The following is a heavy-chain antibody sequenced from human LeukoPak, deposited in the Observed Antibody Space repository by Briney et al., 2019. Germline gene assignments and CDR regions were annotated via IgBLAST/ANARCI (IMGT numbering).Heavy chain of an antibody. CDR3: ARLRKAMYFDY. V-gene: IGHV4-39*01. Sequence: RTSETLSLTCTVSGGSISSSSYYWGWIRQPPGKRLEWIGSIYYSGSTYYNPSLKSRVTISVDTSKNQFSLKLSSVTAADTAVYYCARLRKAMYFDYWGQGTLVTVSS. J-gene: IGHJ4*02. D-gene: IGHD5-18*01. CDR1: GGSISSSSYY. CDR2: IYYSGST.